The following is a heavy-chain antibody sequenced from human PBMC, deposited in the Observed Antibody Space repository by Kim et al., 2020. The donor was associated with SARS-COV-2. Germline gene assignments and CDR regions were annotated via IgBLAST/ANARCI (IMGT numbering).Heavy chain of an antibody. J-gene: IGHJ4*02. CDR2: IYYSGST. D-gene: IGHD6-19*01. CDR3: ARTLSSGWSSFDY. Sequence: SETLSLTCTVSGGSVSSSSYQWGWIRQSPGKGLEWIGNIYYSGSTYYNPSLKSRVTISVDWSKNQFSLKLSSVTAADTAVYYCARTLSSGWSSFDYWGQGTLVTVSS. V-gene: IGHV4-39*07. CDR1: GGSVSSSSYQ.